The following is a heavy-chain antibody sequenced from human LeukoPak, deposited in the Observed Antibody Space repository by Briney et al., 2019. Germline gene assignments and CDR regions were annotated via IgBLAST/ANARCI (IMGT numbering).Heavy chain of an antibody. Sequence: PSETLSLTCTVSGGSISSYYWSWIRQPPGKGLEWIGYIYYSGSTNYNPSLRSRVTISVDTSKNQFSLKLSSVTAAHAPVYYCSRDCGDYGGNSEVCYFGMDGWGQGTTVTVSS. V-gene: IGHV4-59*01. D-gene: IGHD4-23*01. CDR3: SRDCGDYGGNSEVCYFGMDG. J-gene: IGHJ6*02. CDR1: GGSISSYY. CDR2: IYYSGST.